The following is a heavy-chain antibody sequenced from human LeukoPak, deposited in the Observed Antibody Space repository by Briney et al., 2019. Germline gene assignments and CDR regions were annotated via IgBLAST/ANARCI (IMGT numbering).Heavy chain of an antibody. CDR1: GDSVSSNSAA. CDR3: ARSARYNWNGLGWFDP. CDR2: TYYRSKWYN. V-gene: IGHV6-1*01. Sequence: SHTLSLTCALSGDSVSSNSAAWNWIKQSPSIGVEWVGRTYYRSKWYNDYAVSVKSRITINPDAAKNQFSLQLNSVTPEDTAVYYWARSARYNWNGLGWFDPWGQGTLATVSS. J-gene: IGHJ5*02. D-gene: IGHD1-20*01.